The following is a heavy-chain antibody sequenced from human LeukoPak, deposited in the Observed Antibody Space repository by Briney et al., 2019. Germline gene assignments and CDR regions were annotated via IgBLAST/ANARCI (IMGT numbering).Heavy chain of an antibody. CDR3: ARRAGAYSHPYDY. D-gene: IGHD4/OR15-4a*01. V-gene: IGHV3-53*01. CDR2: IYSDNT. Sequence: GGSLRLSCTVSGFTVSSNYMSWVRQAPGKGLEWVSFIYSDNTHYSDSVKGRFTISRDNSKNTLYLRMNSLRAEDTAVYYCARRAGAYSHPYDYWGQGTLVTVSS. CDR1: GFTVSSNY. J-gene: IGHJ4*02.